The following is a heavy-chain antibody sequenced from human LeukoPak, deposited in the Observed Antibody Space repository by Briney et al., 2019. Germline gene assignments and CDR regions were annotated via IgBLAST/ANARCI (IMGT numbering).Heavy chain of an antibody. CDR1: GFTFSSYG. D-gene: IGHD3-22*01. Sequence: GGSLRLSCAASGFTFSSYGMHWVRQAPGKGLEWVAFIRYDGSNKYYADSVKGRFTISRDNSKSTLYLQMNSLRAEDTAVYYCARDKYYDSSGYYSPFDYWGQGTLVTVSS. CDR2: IRYDGSNK. CDR3: ARDKYYDSSGYYSPFDY. V-gene: IGHV3-30*02. J-gene: IGHJ4*02.